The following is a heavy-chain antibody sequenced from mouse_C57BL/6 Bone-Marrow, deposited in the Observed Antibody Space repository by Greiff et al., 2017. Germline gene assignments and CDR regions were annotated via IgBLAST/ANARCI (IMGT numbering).Heavy chain of an antibody. D-gene: IGHD1-1*01. Sequence: QVQLQQPGAELVKPGASVKLSCKASGYTFTSYWMQWVKQRPGQGLEWIGEIDPSDSYTNYNQKFKGKATLTVDTSSSTAYMQLSSLTSEDSAVYYCAREGLLRSLAMDYWVQGTSVTVSS. CDR1: GYTFTSYW. J-gene: IGHJ4*01. V-gene: IGHV1-50*01. CDR2: IDPSDSYT. CDR3: AREGLLRSLAMDY.